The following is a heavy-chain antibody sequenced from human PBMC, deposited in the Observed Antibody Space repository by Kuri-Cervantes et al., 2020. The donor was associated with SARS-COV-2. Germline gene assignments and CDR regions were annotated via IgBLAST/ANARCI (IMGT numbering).Heavy chain of an antibody. CDR1: GGTFSSYA. J-gene: IGHJ4*02. D-gene: IGHD2-15*01. Sequence: SVKVSCKASGGTFSSYAISWVRQAPGQGLEWMGGIIPIFGTANYAQKFQGRVTITADKSTSTAYMELSSLRSEDTAVYYCARDRGYCSGGSCYSEGVHFDYWGQGTLVTV. CDR2: IIPIFGTA. V-gene: IGHV1-69*06. CDR3: ARDRGYCSGGSCYSEGVHFDY.